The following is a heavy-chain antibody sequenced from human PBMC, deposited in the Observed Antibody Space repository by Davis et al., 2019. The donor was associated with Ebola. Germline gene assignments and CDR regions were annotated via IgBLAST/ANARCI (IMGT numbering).Heavy chain of an antibody. D-gene: IGHD2-15*01. V-gene: IGHV1-69*13. Sequence: SVKVSCKASGGTFSSYAISWVRQAPGQGLEWMGGIIPIFGTANYAQKFQGRVTITADESTSTAYMELSSLRSEDTAVYYCARAPGHCSGGSCYWGYWGQGTLVTVSS. J-gene: IGHJ4*02. CDR3: ARAPGHCSGGSCYWGY. CDR2: IIPIFGTA. CDR1: GGTFSSYA.